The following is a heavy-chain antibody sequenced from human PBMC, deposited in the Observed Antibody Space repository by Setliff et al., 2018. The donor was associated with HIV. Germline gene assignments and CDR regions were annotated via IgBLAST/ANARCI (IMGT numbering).Heavy chain of an antibody. D-gene: IGHD3-10*01. J-gene: IGHJ4*02. V-gene: IGHV4-38-2*01. Sequence: ETLSLTCALSGYSISNGYYWGRIRQPSGKGLEWIGSIYHSGSTFYNPSLRSRVTISVDTSQDQFSLRLTSVTAADTAVYYCAARNSGNPTRHFDYWGQGTLVTVSS. CDR3: AARNSGNPTRHFDY. CDR1: GYSISNGYY. CDR2: IYHSGST.